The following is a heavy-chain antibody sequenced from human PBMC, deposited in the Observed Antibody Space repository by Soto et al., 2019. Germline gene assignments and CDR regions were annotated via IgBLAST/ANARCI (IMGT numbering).Heavy chain of an antibody. V-gene: IGHV4-59*12. D-gene: IGHD3-10*01. J-gene: IGHJ6*02. CDR3: ARGSLLWFGELLYAYYYGMDV. CDR2: IYYSGST. CDR1: GGSISSYY. Sequence: SETLSLTCTVSGGSISSYYWSWIRQPPGKGLEWIGYIYYSGSTNYNPSLKSRVTISVDTSKNQFSLKLSSVTAADTAVYYCARGSLLWFGELLYAYYYGMDVWGQGTTVTVSS.